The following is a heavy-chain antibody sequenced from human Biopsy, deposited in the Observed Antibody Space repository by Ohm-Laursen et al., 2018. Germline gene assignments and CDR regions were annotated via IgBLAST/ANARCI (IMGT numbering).Heavy chain of an antibody. J-gene: IGHJ6*02. Sequence: SLRLSCAASGFTFRTYGMHWVRLAPGKGLEWVAVISYDQITKHYADSVRGRFTISRDNSKNALYLQVNSLRAEDTAVYYCAKDLSVYYYYGIDVWGQGTTVTVSS. CDR3: AKDLSVYYYYGIDV. D-gene: IGHD5/OR15-5a*01. CDR1: GFTFRTYG. V-gene: IGHV3-30*18. CDR2: ISYDQITK.